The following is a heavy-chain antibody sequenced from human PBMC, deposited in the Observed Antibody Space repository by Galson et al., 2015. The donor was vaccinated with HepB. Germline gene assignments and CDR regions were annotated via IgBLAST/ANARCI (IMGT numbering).Heavy chain of an antibody. CDR2: ISSQGVST. Sequence: SLRLSCAASGFTFSSYAIDWVRQAPGKGLEYVSGISSQGVSTYYANSVKGRFTISRDNSKNTVYLQMGSLRAEDMAVYYCARDRSGSGWYRGALYIWGQGTVVTVSP. CDR3: ARDRSGSGWYRGALYI. J-gene: IGHJ3*02. V-gene: IGHV3-64*01. CDR1: GFTFSSYA. D-gene: IGHD6-19*01.